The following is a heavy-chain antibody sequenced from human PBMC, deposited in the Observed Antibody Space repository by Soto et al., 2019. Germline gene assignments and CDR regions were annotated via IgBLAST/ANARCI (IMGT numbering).Heavy chain of an antibody. J-gene: IGHJ4*02. V-gene: IGHV3-23*01. Sequence: EVQLLESGGGLVQPGGSLRLSCAASGFTFSSYTMTWVRQAPGKGPEWVSSISGNGESTKYADSVKGRFTISRDKSKNTYNLQTNSMGAYDTAVYYGARSHIVKIEMDAPYLFDYWGQRALVTVSS. D-gene: IGHD3-16*02. CDR1: GFTFSSYT. CDR3: ARSHIVKIEMDAPYLFDY. CDR2: ISGNGEST.